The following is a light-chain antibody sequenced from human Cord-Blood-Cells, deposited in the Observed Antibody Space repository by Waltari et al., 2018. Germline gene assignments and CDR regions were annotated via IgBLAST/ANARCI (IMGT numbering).Light chain of an antibody. CDR2: KAA. J-gene: IGKJ1*01. V-gene: IGKV1-5*03. CDR3: QQYKSYWT. CDR1: QSISSW. Sequence: DIQMTQSPSTLSESVGDRVTITCRASQSISSWLAWYQQKPGKAPKLLIYKAASLESGVPSRCSGSGSGTEVTLTISSLQPDDFATYYCQQYKSYWTFGQGTKVEIK.